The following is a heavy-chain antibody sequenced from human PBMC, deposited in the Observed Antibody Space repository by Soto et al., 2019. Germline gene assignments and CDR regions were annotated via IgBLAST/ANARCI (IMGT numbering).Heavy chain of an antibody. CDR3: AREVVSRGMDV. Sequence: ASVKVSSKASGYTFTSYDINWVRQATGQGLEWMGWMNPNSGNTGYAQKFQGRVTMTRNTSISTAYMELSSLRSDDTAVYYCAREVVSRGMDVWGQGTTVTVSS. V-gene: IGHV1-8*01. D-gene: IGHD3-22*01. CDR2: MNPNSGNT. J-gene: IGHJ6*02. CDR1: GYTFTSYD.